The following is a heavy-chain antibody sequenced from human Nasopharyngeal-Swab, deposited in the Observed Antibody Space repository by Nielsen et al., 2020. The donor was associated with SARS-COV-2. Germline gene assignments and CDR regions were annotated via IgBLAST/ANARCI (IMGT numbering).Heavy chain of an antibody. CDR2: ISAYNGNT. CDR1: GYTFTNYG. J-gene: IGHJ6*02. D-gene: IGHD3-10*01. V-gene: IGHV1-18*01. Sequence: ASVKVSCKASGYTFTNYGISWVRQAPGQGLEWMGWISAYNGNTNYAQKLQGRVTMTTDTSTSTAYMELRSLRSDDTAVYYCARDRYYGSGTYYMGVYSPPKDYGMDVWGQGTTVTVSS. CDR3: ARDRYYGSGTYYMGVYSPPKDYGMDV.